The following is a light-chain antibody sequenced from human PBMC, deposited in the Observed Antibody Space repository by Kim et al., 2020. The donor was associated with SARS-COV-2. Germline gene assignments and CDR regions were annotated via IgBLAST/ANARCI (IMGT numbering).Light chain of an antibody. J-gene: IGLJ3*02. Sequence: QSVLTQPPSVSVSPLHIVTISCTGSSSNIGAGYDVHWYQQLPGTAPKLLIYGNSNRPSGVPDRFSGSKSGTSASLAITGLQAEDEADYSCQSYDSSLSGWVFGGGTQLTVL. CDR2: GNS. CDR1: SSNIGAGYD. V-gene: IGLV1-40*01. CDR3: QSYDSSLSGWV.